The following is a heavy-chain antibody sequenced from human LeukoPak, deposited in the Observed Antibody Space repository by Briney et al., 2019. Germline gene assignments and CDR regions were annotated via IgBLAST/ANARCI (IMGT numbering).Heavy chain of an antibody. J-gene: IGHJ5*02. CDR3: ARAYYDFWSGYGMFDP. D-gene: IGHD3-3*01. Sequence: APVKVSCKASGYTFTSYGISWVRQAPGQGLEWMGWISAYNGNTNYAQKLQGRVTKTTDTSTSTAYMELRSLRSDDTAVYYCARAYYDFWSGYGMFDPWGQGTLVTVSS. CDR2: ISAYNGNT. CDR1: GYTFTSYG. V-gene: IGHV1-18*01.